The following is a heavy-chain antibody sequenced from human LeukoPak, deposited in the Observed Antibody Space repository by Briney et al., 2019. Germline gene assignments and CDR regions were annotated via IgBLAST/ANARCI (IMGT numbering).Heavy chain of an antibody. J-gene: IGHJ4*02. V-gene: IGHV1-69*04. Sequence: GASVKVSCKASGGTFSSYAISWVRQAPGQGLEWMGRIIPILGIANYAQKFQGRVTITADKSTSTAYMELSSLRSEDTAVYYCAVPTVVTPFDCWGQGTLVTVSS. CDR1: GGTFSSYA. D-gene: IGHD4-17*01. CDR3: AVPTVVTPFDC. CDR2: IIPILGIA.